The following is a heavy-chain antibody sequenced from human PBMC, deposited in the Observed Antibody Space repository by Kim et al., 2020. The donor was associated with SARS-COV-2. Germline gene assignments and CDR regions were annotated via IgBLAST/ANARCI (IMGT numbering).Heavy chain of an antibody. D-gene: IGHD5-12*01. Sequence: GGSLRLSCAASGFTVSSNYMSWVRQAAGKGLEWVAVIYSGGSTYYADSVKGRFTISRDNSKNTLYLQMNSLRAEDTAVYYCARGGKDIVATIFDYWGQGTLVTVSS. CDR1: GFTVSSNY. V-gene: IGHV3-53*01. J-gene: IGHJ4*02. CDR2: IYSGGST. CDR3: ARGGKDIVATIFDY.